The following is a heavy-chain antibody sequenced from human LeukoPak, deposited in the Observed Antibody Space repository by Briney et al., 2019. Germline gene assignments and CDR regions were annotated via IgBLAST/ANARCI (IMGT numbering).Heavy chain of an antibody. CDR1: GGSISSYY. J-gene: IGHJ6*03. CDR3: ARETATTTYYYYYYMDV. Sequence: SETLSLTCTVSGGSISSYYWSWIRQPAGKGLEWIGRIYTSGSTNYNPSLKSRVTMSVDTSKNQFSLKLSSVTAADTAVYYCARETATTTYYYYYYMDVWGQGTLVTVSS. D-gene: IGHD4-11*01. V-gene: IGHV4-4*07. CDR2: IYTSGST.